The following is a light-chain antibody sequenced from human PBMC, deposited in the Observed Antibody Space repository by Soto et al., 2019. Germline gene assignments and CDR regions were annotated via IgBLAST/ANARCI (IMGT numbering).Light chain of an antibody. CDR2: SNN. CDR3: AAWDDSLNGQV. J-gene: IGLJ1*01. V-gene: IGLV1-44*01. CDR1: SSNIGSNT. Sequence: QSVLTQPPSASGTPGQRVTISCSGSSSNIGSNTVNWYQQLPGTAPKLLIYSNNQRPSGVPDRFSGSKPGTSASLAISGLQSEAEADYYCAAWDDSLNGQVFGTGTKVTVL.